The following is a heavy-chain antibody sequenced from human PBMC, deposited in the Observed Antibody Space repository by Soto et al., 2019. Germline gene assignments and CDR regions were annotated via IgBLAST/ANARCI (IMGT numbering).Heavy chain of an antibody. CDR3: AKWRGHSFGKGYYGMAV. V-gene: IGHV3-30*18. CDR2: ISSDGSNK. CDR1: GCTCSSYG. J-gene: IGHJ6*02. Sequence: GGSLRLSCAASGCTCSSYGRHWVRQDPGKGLEWVAVISSDGSNKYYADSVKGRFTISRDNSRSTLYLQVNSLRADDTAVYYCAKWRGHSFGKGYYGMAVWGQGTTVTVSS. D-gene: IGHD5-18*01.